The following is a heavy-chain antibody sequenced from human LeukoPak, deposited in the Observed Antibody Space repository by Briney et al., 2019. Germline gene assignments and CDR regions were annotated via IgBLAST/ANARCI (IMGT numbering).Heavy chain of an antibody. CDR1: GFTFSKAW. D-gene: IGHD4-17*01. V-gene: IGHV3-23*05. J-gene: IGHJ4*02. Sequence: GGSLRLSCAASGFTFSKAWMIWVRQAPGKGLEWVSGISKSGNNTYYADSVAGRLTISRDNSKNTLYLQMNSLRADDTAVYYCAAAVTTGRAEHYWGQGTLVTVSS. CDR2: ISKSGNNT. CDR3: AAAVTTGRAEHY.